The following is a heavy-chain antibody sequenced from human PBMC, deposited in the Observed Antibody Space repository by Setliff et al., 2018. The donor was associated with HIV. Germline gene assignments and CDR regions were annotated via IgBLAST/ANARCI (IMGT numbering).Heavy chain of an antibody. CDR2: FYNSGRT. CDR1: GAFSSIGSFY. J-gene: IGHJ3*02. Sequence: SETLSLTCTVSGAFSSIGSFYWGWIRQSPGKGLEWIGYFYNSGRTNSNPSLKSRVTMAVDTSKNQFSLKLSSVTAADTAVYYCARDQSYTFGGAPGAFDIWGQGTMVTVSS. CDR3: ARDQSYTFGGAPGAFDI. V-gene: IGHV4-61*01. D-gene: IGHD3-16*01.